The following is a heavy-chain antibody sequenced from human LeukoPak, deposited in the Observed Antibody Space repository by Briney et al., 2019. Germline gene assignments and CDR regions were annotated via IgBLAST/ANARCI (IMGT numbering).Heavy chain of an antibody. J-gene: IGHJ4*02. CDR2: ISYSGST. Sequence: PSETLSLTCTVSGDSISSYYWSWFRQPPGKGLEWIGYISYSGSTNYNPSLKSRVTISVDTSKNQFSLKLNSVTAADTAFYYCARGRDSGFTDYWGQGTLVTVSS. D-gene: IGHD5-12*01. V-gene: IGHV4-59*01. CDR1: GDSISSYY. CDR3: ARGRDSGFTDY.